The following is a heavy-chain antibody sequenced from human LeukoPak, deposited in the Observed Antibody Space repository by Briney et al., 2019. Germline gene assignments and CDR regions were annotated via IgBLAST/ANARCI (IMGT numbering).Heavy chain of an antibody. D-gene: IGHD3-10*01. CDR3: ARNPYRSGAMDV. J-gene: IGHJ6*02. CDR2: MTPTSGNT. V-gene: IGHV1-8*02. CDR1: GYTFTTYD. Sequence: AAVKVSCKASGYTFTTYDINGVRQATGQGLEWMGWMTPTSGNTGYAQKFQGRVTLNRNTSTNTAYMELSSLRSDDTAVYYCARNPYRSGAMDVWGQGTTVTVSS.